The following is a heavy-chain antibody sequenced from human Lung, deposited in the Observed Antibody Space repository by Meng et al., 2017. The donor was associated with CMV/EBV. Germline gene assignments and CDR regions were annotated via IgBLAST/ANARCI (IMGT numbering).Heavy chain of an antibody. V-gene: IGHV4-39*07. CDR1: GGSISSDNYY. CDR2: IYYDGST. J-gene: IGHJ6*02. D-gene: IGHD3-10*01. CDR3: AREVQDYYGSGAYYNPYYYYGMAV. Sequence: SXTXSLXCTVSGGSISSDNYYXSWIRQPPGKGLEWIGSIYYDGSTNYNPSLTSRVTISVEKSKNQFFLRLSSVTAADTAVYFCAREVQDYYGSGAYYNPYYYYGMAVWXQETTVTVSS.